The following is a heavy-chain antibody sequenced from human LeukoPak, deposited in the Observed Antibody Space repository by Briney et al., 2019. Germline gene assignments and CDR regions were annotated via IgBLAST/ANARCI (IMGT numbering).Heavy chain of an antibody. CDR2: IYTSGST. D-gene: IGHD1-7*01. Sequence: SETLSLTCTVSGGSISSYYWSWIRQPPGKGLEWIGEIYTSGSTNYNPSLKGRVTISVDTSKNQFSLKPSSLTAADTAVYYCARQGITGTIFDYWGQGTLVTVSS. CDR1: GGSISSYY. CDR3: ARQGITGTIFDY. V-gene: IGHV4-4*09. J-gene: IGHJ4*02.